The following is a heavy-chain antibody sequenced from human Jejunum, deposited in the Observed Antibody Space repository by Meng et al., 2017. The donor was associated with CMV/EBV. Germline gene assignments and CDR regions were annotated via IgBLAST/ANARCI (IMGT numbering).Heavy chain of an antibody. CDR3: ARHYHLLGIGMDV. CDR2: IATGDRFGGRKT. Sequence: SSYEFNWVRQAAGKRLEWVSYIATGDRFGGRKTKYADSVKGRFTISRDDAKNSLYLQMNSLRAEDTTVYYCARHYHLLGIGMDVWGQGTTVTVSS. J-gene: IGHJ6*02. CDR1: SSYE. D-gene: IGHD2-2*01. V-gene: IGHV3-48*03.